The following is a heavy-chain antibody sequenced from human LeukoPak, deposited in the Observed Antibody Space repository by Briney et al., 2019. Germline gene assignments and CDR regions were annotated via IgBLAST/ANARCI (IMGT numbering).Heavy chain of an antibody. J-gene: IGHJ3*02. V-gene: IGHV4-59*01. CDR2: IYCSGST. D-gene: IGHD2-15*01. CDR3: ARDLGLRYCSGGSCQTSDAFDI. CDR1: GGSISSYY. Sequence: SETLSLTCTVSGGSISSYYWSWIRQPPGKGLEWIGYIYCSGSTNYNPSLKSRVTISVDTSKNQFSLKLSSVTAADTAVYYCARDLGLRYCSGGSCQTSDAFDIWGQGTMVTVSS.